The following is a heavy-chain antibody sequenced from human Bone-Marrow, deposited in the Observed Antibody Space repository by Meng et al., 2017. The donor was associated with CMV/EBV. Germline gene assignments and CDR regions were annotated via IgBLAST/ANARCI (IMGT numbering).Heavy chain of an antibody. CDR3: TKPNDYAFDV. CDR2: IRNKAKNYAT. V-gene: IGHV3-73*01. CDR1: GFTFSGSA. J-gene: IGHJ3*01. D-gene: IGHD1-1*01. Sequence: GSLRLSCAASGFTFSGSAIHWVRQASGRGLEWVGRIRNKAKNYATAYGASVKGRFTISRDDSKNMAYLQMNSLKTEDTAVYFCTKPNDYAFDVWGQGTLVTVSS.